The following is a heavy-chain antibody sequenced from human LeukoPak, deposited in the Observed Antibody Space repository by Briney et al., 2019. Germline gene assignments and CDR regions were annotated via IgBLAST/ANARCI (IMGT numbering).Heavy chain of an antibody. CDR1: GFTLSNTW. D-gene: IGHD3-10*01. J-gene: IGHJ6*02. CDR3: TTDRLRGAPYYYYGMDV. CDR2: IKSKTDGGTT. Sequence: GGSLRLSCEASGFTLSNTWMSWVRQAPGKGLEWVGRIKSKTDGGTTDYAAPVKGRFTISRDDSKNTLYLQMNSLKTEDTAVYYCTTDRLRGAPYYYYGMDVWGQGTTVTVSS. V-gene: IGHV3-15*01.